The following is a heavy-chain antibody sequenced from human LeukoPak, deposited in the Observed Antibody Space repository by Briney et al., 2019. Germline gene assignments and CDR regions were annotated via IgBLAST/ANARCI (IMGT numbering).Heavy chain of an antibody. CDR2: IYSSGST. J-gene: IGHJ4*02. V-gene: IGHV4-4*07. CDR1: GGSISGYF. Sequence: SETLSLTCTVSGGSISGYFWSWIRQPAGKGLEWIGRIYSSGSTNYNPSLKSRVTMSVDTSKNQFSLRLTSVTAADTAVYYCARCDSSGYYPVYWGQGTLVTASS. D-gene: IGHD3-22*01. CDR3: ARCDSSGYYPVY.